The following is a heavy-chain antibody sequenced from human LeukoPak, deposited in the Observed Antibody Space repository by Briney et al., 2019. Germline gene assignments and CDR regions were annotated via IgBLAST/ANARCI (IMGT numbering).Heavy chain of an antibody. Sequence: SETLSLTCTVSGGSIGSSTYYWGWIRQPPGKRLEWIGHIYYNGDTYYNPSLRSRVTMSIDTSRNQFSPKLNSVTAADTAVYYCARFGASLTNTYYFDYWGQGTLVAVSS. CDR2: IYYNGDT. CDR3: ARFGASLTNTYYFDY. J-gene: IGHJ4*02. CDR1: GGSIGSSTYY. D-gene: IGHD2-8*01. V-gene: IGHV4-39*01.